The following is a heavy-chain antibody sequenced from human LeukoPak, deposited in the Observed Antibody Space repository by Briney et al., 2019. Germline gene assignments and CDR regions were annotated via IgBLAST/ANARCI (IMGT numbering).Heavy chain of an antibody. J-gene: IGHJ4*02. CDR2: ISHSGST. CDR3: ARAYYGSGSYDY. V-gene: IGHV4-34*01. CDR1: GGSFSGYY. D-gene: IGHD3-10*01. Sequence: SETLSLTCAVYGGSFSGYYWSWIRQPPGKGLEWIGEISHSGSTNYNPSLKSRVTISVDTSKNQFSLKLSSVTAADTAVYYCARAYYGSGSYDYWGQGTLVTVSS.